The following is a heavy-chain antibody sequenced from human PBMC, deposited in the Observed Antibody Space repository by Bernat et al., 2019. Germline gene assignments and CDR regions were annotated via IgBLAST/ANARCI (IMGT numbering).Heavy chain of an antibody. Sequence: EVQLVESGGGLVQPGGSLRLSCGASGFTFSSYAMSWVRQAPGKGLEWVSCISGGADSTYCADSVKGRFTISRDNAKNTLYVQMSSLRAEDTAVYYCARYGWGRMGTFDYWSEGTLVTVSS. CDR1: GFTFSSYA. J-gene: IGHJ4*02. CDR3: ARYGWGRMGTFDY. CDR2: ISGGADST. D-gene: IGHD3-10*01. V-gene: IGHV3-23*04.